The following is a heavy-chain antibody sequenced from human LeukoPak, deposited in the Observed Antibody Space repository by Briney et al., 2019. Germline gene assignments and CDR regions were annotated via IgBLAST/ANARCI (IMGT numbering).Heavy chain of an antibody. D-gene: IGHD1-1*01. Sequence: PGRSLRLSCAASGFTFDDYAMHWVRQAPGKGLEWVSGISWNSGSIGYADSVKGRFTISRDNAKNSLYLQMNSLRAEDTALYYRAKSLMGAWNGEYYMDVWGKGTTVTISS. CDR1: GFTFDDYA. CDR3: AKSLMGAWNGEYYMDV. V-gene: IGHV3-9*01. J-gene: IGHJ6*03. CDR2: ISWNSGSI.